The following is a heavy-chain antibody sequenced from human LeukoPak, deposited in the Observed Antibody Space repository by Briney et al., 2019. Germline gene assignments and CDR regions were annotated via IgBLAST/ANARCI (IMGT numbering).Heavy chain of an antibody. V-gene: IGHV3-48*01. CDR3: AKELYYYDSSGYYGIFDY. D-gene: IGHD3-22*01. J-gene: IGHJ4*02. CDR2: ISSSSTTM. CDR1: GFTFNNYN. Sequence: RTGGSLRLSCAASGFTFNNYNMHWVRQAPGKGLEWLSYISSSSTTMYYADSVRGRFTISRDNAKNSLYLQMNSLRAEDTAVYYCAKELYYYDSSGYYGIFDYWGQGTLVTVSS.